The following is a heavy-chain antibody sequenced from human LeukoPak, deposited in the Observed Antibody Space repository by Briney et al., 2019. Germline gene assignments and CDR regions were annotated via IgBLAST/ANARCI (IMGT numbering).Heavy chain of an antibody. CDR2: INQDGSSI. CDR1: GFTFTAYW. CDR3: ANLGPPGRDHYLES. D-gene: IGHD5-24*01. J-gene: IGHJ4*02. V-gene: IGHV3-7*01. Sequence: GGSLRLSCAASGFTFTAYWMGWVRQAPGKGPEWVANINQDGSSIYFVDSVKGRFTISRDNAKNSLHLQMNSLRDEDTAVYYCANLGPPGRDHYLESWGQGTLVTVSS.